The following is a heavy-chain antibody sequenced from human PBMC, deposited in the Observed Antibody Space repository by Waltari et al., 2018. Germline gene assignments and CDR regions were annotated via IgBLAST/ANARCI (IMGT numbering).Heavy chain of an antibody. V-gene: IGHV3-11*04. Sequence: QVQLVESGGGLVKPGGSLRLSCAASGFTFSDYYISWIRQAPGKGLEWVSYISSSGSTIYYADSVKGRFTISRDNAKNSLYLQMNSLRAEDTAVYYCARDRYYDFIRYYYYYMDVWGKGTTVTVSS. CDR3: ARDRYYDFIRYYYYYMDV. D-gene: IGHD3-3*01. CDR1: GFTFSDYY. J-gene: IGHJ6*03. CDR2: ISSSGSTI.